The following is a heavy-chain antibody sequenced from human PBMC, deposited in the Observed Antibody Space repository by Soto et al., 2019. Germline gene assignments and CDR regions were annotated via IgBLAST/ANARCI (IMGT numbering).Heavy chain of an antibody. D-gene: IGHD2-2*01. J-gene: IGHJ6*03. Sequence: QVRLQESGPGLVKASETLSLTCTVLGGSINNFYWSWVRQSAGRGLEWIGRIYPSGKSKYNPSLKSRVTMSVDTSKNQFSLRLTPVTAADTAIYYCARVRGLVRHALHYDLDVWGLGNTVTVYS. CDR1: GGSINNFY. CDR2: IYPSGKS. CDR3: ARVRGLVRHALHYDLDV. V-gene: IGHV4-4*07.